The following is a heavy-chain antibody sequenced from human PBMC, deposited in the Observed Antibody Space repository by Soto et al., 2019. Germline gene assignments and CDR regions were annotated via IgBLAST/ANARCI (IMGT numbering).Heavy chain of an antibody. J-gene: IGHJ4*02. CDR3: AKGNGDYYYEY. CDR1: GFTFTSFC. V-gene: IGHV3-23*01. D-gene: IGHD2-21*01. CDR2: INSGGTT. Sequence: PVGSLRLSCAASGFTFTSFCMTWVRQAPGKGLQWVSTINSGGTTYYADSVKGRFTISRDNSKNMVYLQMNSLRAADTALYFCAKGNGDYYYEYWGQGTPVTVSA.